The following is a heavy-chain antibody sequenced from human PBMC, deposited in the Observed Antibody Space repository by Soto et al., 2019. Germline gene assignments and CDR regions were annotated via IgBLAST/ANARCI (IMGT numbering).Heavy chain of an antibody. D-gene: IGHD3-3*01. Sequence: LSLTCTVSGASISRGNYYWTWIRQPPGKGLEWLGYTYYGGSTYYNPSLQSRVAISVDTSKNQFSLKLSSVTAADTAVYYCARLSANYDFWSGYYRDDYYYYYMDVWGKGTTVTVSS. CDR3: ARLSANYDFWSGYYRDDYYYYYMDV. J-gene: IGHJ6*03. V-gene: IGHV4-30-4*01. CDR2: TYYGGST. CDR1: GASISRGNYY.